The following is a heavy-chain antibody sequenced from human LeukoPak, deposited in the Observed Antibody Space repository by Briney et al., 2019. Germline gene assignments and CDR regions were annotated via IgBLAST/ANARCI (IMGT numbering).Heavy chain of an antibody. V-gene: IGHV4-4*07. CDR3: ARGGSGHYYDISGYSSLVGAFDI. D-gene: IGHD3-22*01. CDR2: IYPGEGIYATANT. CDR1: GVSISSYY. J-gene: IGHJ3*02. Sequence: SETLSLTCTVSGVSISSYYWSWIRHTAGNGLEWIGRIYPGEGIYATANTYYNPSLKSRVSMSGDTSKNQVTLRLNSVTAADTAVYYCARGGSGHYYDISGYSSLVGAFDIWGQGTMVTVSS.